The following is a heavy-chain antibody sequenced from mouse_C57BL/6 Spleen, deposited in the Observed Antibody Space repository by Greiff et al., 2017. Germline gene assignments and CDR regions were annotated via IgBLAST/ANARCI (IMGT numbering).Heavy chain of an antibody. J-gene: IGHJ4*01. Sequence: VQLQQSGPELVKPGASVKIPCKASGYTFTDYNMDWVKQSHGKSLEWIGDINPNNGGTIYNQKFKGKATLTVDKSSSTAYMELRSLTSEDTAVYYCARLGKSLVYYDYDCAMDYWGQGTSVTVSS. V-gene: IGHV1-18*01. D-gene: IGHD2-4*01. CDR3: ARLGKSLVYYDYDCAMDY. CDR2: INPNNGGT. CDR1: GYTFTDYN.